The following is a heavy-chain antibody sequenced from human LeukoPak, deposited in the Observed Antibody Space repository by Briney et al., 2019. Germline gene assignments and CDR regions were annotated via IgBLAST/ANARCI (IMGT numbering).Heavy chain of an antibody. Sequence: GGSLRLSCAASGCTFSSYSMNWVRQAPGKGLEWVSYISSSSSTIYYADSVKGRFTISRDNAKNSLYLQMNSLRAEDTAVYYCARGVSYGGIDYWGQGTLVTVSS. CDR3: ARGVSYGGIDY. V-gene: IGHV3-48*01. CDR1: GCTFSSYS. D-gene: IGHD5-18*01. CDR2: ISSSSSTI. J-gene: IGHJ4*02.